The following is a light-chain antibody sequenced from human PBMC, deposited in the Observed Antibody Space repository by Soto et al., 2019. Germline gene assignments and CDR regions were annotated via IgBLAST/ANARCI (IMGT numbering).Light chain of an antibody. CDR3: SSYTSSSNSRV. CDR2: DVS. Sequence: QSALAQPASVSGSPGQSITISCTGTSSDVGGYNYVSWYQQHPGKAPKLTIYDVSNRPSGVSNRFSGSKSGNTASLTISGLQAEDEADYYCSSYTSSSNSRVFGTGTKVTVL. CDR1: SSDVGGYNY. J-gene: IGLJ1*01. V-gene: IGLV2-14*01.